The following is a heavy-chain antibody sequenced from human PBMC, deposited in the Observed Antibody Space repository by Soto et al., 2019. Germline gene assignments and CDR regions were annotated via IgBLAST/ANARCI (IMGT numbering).Heavy chain of an antibody. J-gene: IGHJ4*02. Sequence: SETLSLTCTVSGGSFSTGDYSWNWIRQPPGKGLEWIGYIYTSGSTYYSSSLKSRVTISVDRSKNQFSLQLTSVSAADTPVYYCARANDYGGVPFDYWGPGLLVPVSS. V-gene: IGHV4-30-2*01. CDR3: ARANDYGGVPFDY. CDR2: IYTSGST. CDR1: GGSFSTGDYS. D-gene: IGHD4-17*01.